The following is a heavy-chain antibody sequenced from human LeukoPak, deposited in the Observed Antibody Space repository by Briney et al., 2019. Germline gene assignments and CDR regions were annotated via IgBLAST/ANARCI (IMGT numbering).Heavy chain of an antibody. CDR2: IYYSGST. Sequence: SETLSLTCTVSGDSVSSYYWSWIRQPPGKGLEWIGYIYYSGSTNYNPSLKSRVTISVDTSKNQFSLKLSSVTAADTAVYYCARAPWYFDLWGRGTLVSVSS. CDR3: ARAPWYFDL. CDR1: GDSVSSYY. J-gene: IGHJ2*01. V-gene: IGHV4-59*02.